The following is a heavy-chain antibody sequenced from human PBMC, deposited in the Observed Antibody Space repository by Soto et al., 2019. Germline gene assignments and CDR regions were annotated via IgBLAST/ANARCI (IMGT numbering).Heavy chain of an antibody. D-gene: IGHD3-22*01. V-gene: IGHV3-48*02. J-gene: IGHJ4*02. Sequence: EVQLVESGGGLVQPGGSLRLSCAASGFTFSSYSMNWVRQAPGKGLEWVSYISRSSSTIYYADSVKGRFTISRDNAKNSLDLQMNSLRDEDTAVYYCARALSGYDSSGGWGQGTLVTVSS. CDR2: ISRSSSTI. CDR1: GFTFSSYS. CDR3: ARALSGYDSSGG.